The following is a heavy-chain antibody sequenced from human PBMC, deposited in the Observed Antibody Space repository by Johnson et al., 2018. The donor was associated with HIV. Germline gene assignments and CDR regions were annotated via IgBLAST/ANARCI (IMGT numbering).Heavy chain of an antibody. D-gene: IGHD6-6*01. V-gene: IGHV3-11*01. J-gene: IGHJ3*02. CDR2: ISSSGSTI. CDR3: ASCEYSSPRGAFDI. Sequence: QVQLVESGGGLVKPGGSLRLSCAASGFTFSDYYMNWIRQAPGKGLEWVSYISSSGSTIYYAYSVKGRFTISRDNAKNSLYLQMNSLRAEDTAVYYCASCEYSSPRGAFDILGQGTMVTVSS. CDR1: GFTFSDYY.